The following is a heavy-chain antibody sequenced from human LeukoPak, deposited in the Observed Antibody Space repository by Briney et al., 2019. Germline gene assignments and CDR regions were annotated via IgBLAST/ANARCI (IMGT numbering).Heavy chain of an antibody. CDR2: FDPKDGGT. Sequence: ASVKVSCKVSGYTLTDCYMHWVRQAPGQGLEWMGGFDPKDGGTIYAQKFQGRVTMTKDTSADTAYMELSSLISEDTAVYYCATAALLGYCSGGSCYGSYNWFDPWGQGTLVTVSS. CDR3: ATAALLGYCSGGSCYGSYNWFDP. CDR1: GYTLTDCY. D-gene: IGHD2-15*01. J-gene: IGHJ5*02. V-gene: IGHV1-24*01.